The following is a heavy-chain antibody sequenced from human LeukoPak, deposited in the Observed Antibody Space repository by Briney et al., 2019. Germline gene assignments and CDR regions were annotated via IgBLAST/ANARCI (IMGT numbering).Heavy chain of an antibody. V-gene: IGHV4-59*01. CDR1: GGSISGYY. D-gene: IGHD3-10*01. CDR2: IYYSGST. Sequence: SETLSLTCTVSGGSISGYYWSWIRQPPGKGLEWIGYIYYSGSTNSNPSLKSRVTISVDTSKNQFSLKLSSVTAADTAVYYCAREFGGLMDVWGQGTTVTVSS. J-gene: IGHJ6*02. CDR3: AREFGGLMDV.